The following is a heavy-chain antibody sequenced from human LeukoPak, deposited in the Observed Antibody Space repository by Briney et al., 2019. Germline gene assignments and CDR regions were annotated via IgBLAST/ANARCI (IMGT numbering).Heavy chain of an antibody. V-gene: IGHV1-2*02. D-gene: IGHD3-16*01. J-gene: IGHJ4*02. CDR3: ARDSPLAY. CDR2: INPNSGGT. Sequence: ASVKVSCKASGYTFTGYYMHWVRQAPGQGLEWMGWINPNSGGTKYAQKFQGRVTMTRDTSISTAYMELSSLRPDDTAVYYCARDSPLAYWGQGALVTVSS. CDR1: GYTFTGYY.